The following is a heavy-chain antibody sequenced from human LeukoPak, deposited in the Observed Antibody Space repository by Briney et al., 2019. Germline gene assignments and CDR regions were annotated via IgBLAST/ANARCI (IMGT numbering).Heavy chain of an antibody. CDR3: ARDGTPDYVWGSYRPLDYFDY. Sequence: ASVKVSCKASGYTFTSYAMNWVRQAPGQGLEWMGWINTNTGNPTYAQGFTGRFVFSLDTSVSTAYLQISSLKAEDTAVYYCARDGTPDYVWGSYRPLDYFDYWGQGTLVTVSS. D-gene: IGHD3-16*02. J-gene: IGHJ4*02. CDR1: GYTFTSYA. CDR2: INTNTGNP. V-gene: IGHV7-4-1*02.